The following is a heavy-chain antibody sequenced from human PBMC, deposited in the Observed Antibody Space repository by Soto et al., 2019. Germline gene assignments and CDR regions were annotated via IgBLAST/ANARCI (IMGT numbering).Heavy chain of an antibody. J-gene: IGHJ5*02. Sequence: SETLSLTCAVYGGSFSGYYWSWIRQPPGKGLEWIGEINHSGSTNYNPSLKSRVTISVDTSKNQFSLKLSSVTAADTAVYYCAGHRKTMVRGTLDPWGQGTLVTVSS. V-gene: IGHV4-34*01. D-gene: IGHD3-10*01. CDR2: INHSGST. CDR1: GGSFSGYY. CDR3: AGHRKTMVRGTLDP.